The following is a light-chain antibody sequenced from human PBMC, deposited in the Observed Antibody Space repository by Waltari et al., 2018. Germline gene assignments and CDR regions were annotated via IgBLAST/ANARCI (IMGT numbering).Light chain of an antibody. CDR3: SSYTSSSTLA. Sequence: QSALTQPASVSGSPGQSITISCTGTSSDVGGYNYVSWYQQHPGKAPKLMIYDVSNRPSGVSNRCSRAKAGNTASLTISGLQAEDEADYYCSSYTSSSTLAFGGGTKLTVL. CDR1: SSDVGGYNY. V-gene: IGLV2-14*03. CDR2: DVS. J-gene: IGLJ2*01.